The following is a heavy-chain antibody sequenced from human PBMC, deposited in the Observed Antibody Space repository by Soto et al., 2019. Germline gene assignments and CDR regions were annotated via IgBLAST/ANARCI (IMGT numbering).Heavy chain of an antibody. Sequence: PSGTLSLTCTVSGGCITISGYSWSWIRQPPGKAPEWIGYVYHNGNAYPKPSLKSRVTISLDGAKNQFSLQMTSVTAADTCLYYGAASPYYYYGLDVWGQGTTVTVSS. J-gene: IGHJ6*02. V-gene: IGHV4-30-2*01. D-gene: IGHD3-10*01. CDR2: VYHNGNA. CDR1: GGCITISGYS. CDR3: AASPYYYYGLDV.